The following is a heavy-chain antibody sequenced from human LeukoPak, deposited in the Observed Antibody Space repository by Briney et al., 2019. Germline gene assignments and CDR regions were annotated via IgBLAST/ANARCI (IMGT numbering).Heavy chain of an antibody. J-gene: IGHJ3*02. D-gene: IGHD3-10*01. V-gene: IGHV6-1*01. Sequence: SQTLSLTFAISGDSVSSNSAAWNWIRQSPSRGLEWLGRTYYRSKWYNDYAVSVKSRITINPDTSKNQFSLKLSSVTAADTAVYYCAREGVGGSGSYYKPTGAFDIWGQGTMVTVSS. CDR3: AREGVGGSGSYYKPTGAFDI. CDR2: TYYRSKWYN. CDR1: GDSVSSNSAA.